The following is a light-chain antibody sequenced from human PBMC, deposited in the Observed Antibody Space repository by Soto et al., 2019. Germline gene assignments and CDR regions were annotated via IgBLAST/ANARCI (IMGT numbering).Light chain of an antibody. V-gene: IGLV2-14*03. CDR1: SSDVGGYNY. CDR2: DVS. CDR3: SSYTATRTVV. Sequence: QSALTQPASVAGTPGQSITIACTGTSSDVGGYNYVSWYQLHPGKAPRLVIDDVSIRPPAVSDRFSGSTSGNTASLTISGLQAEDEADYYCSSYTATRTVVFGGGTKLTVL. J-gene: IGLJ3*02.